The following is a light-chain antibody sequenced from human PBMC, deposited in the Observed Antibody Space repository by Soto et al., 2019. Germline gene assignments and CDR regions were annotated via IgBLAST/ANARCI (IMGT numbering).Light chain of an antibody. CDR1: PSNIGAGYD. J-gene: IGLJ1*01. V-gene: IGLV1-40*01. CDR3: QSYDNTLSGPIYV. Sequence: QSVLTQPPSVSGALGQRVTISCTGLPSNIGAGYDVHWYQHLPGRAPKLLIYGNTNRPSGVPDRFSGSKSATSASLAITGLQAEDEGVYYCQSYDNTLSGPIYVFGTGTKATVL. CDR2: GNT.